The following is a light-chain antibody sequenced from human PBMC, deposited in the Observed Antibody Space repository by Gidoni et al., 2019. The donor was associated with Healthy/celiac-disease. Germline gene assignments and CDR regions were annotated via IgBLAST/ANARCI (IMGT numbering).Light chain of an antibody. V-gene: IGLV2-14*01. CDR2: EVS. Sequence: PGQSITISCTGTSSDVGGYNYVSWYKQHPGNAPKLMIYEVSNRPSGVSNRFSGSKSGNTASLTSSGLQAEDEADYYCSSYTSSSGVFGGGTKLTGL. CDR1: SSDVGGYNY. CDR3: SSYTSSSGV. J-gene: IGLJ2*01.